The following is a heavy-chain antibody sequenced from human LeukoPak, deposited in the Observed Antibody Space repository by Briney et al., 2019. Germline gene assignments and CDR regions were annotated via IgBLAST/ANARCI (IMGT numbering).Heavy chain of an antibody. CDR3: ARVNWDEYCSSTSCGPPRGMRYYFDY. V-gene: IGHV1-18*01. CDR2: ISAYNGNT. CDR1: GYTFTSYG. J-gene: IGHJ4*02. Sequence: ASVKVSCKASGYTFTSYGISWVRQAPGQGLEWMGWISAYNGNTNYAQKLQGRVTMTTDTSTSTAYMELRSLRSDDTAVYYCARVNWDEYCSSTSCGPPRGMRYYFDYWGQGTLVTVSS. D-gene: IGHD2-2*01.